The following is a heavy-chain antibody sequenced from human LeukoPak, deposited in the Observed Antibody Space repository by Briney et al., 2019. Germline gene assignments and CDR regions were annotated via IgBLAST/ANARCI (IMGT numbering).Heavy chain of an antibody. CDR1: GGSFSGYY. J-gene: IGHJ2*01. CDR2: INHSGST. D-gene: IGHD1-7*01. V-gene: IGHV4-34*01. Sequence: SETLSLTCAVYGGSFSGYYWSWIRQPPGKGLEWIGEINHSGSTNYNTSLKSRVTISVDTSKTQFSLKLSSVTAADTAVYYCARGGYKKSTPNWNYRNWYFDLWGRGTLVTVSS. CDR3: ARGGYKKSTPNWNYRNWYFDL.